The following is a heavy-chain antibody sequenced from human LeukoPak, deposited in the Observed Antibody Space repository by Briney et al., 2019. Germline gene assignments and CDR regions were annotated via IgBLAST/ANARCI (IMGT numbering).Heavy chain of an antibody. CDR3: ARVPRYFDL. CDR2: INHSGST. J-gene: IGHJ2*01. V-gene: IGHV4-34*01. CDR1: GGSFSGYY. Sequence: SETLSLTCAVYGGSFSGYYWSWIRQPPGKGLEWIGEINHSGSTNYNPSLKSRVTISVDTSKNQFSLKLNSVAAADTAVYYCARVPRYFDLWGRGTLVTVSS.